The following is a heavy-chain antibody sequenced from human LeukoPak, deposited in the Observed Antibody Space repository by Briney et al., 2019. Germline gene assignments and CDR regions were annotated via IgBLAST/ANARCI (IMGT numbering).Heavy chain of an antibody. D-gene: IGHD1-26*01. J-gene: IGHJ4*02. CDR2: IKPDGGEK. V-gene: IGHV3-7*01. CDR3: ARAGASRRYYFDY. CDR1: GFTISIHW. Sequence: GGSLRLSCAASGFTISIHWMSWVRQSPGKGLEWVANIKPDGGEKYYMDSVRGRFTISRDNAKNSLYLQMNSLRVEDTAVYYCARAGASRRYYFDYWGQGTLVTVSS.